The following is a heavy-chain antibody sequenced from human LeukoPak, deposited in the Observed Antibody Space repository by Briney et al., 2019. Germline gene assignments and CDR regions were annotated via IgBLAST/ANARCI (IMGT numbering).Heavy chain of an antibody. CDR2: ISYDGSNK. D-gene: IGHD3-10*01. Sequence: GGSLRLSCAAPGFTFSSYAMHWVRQAPGKGLEWVAVISYDGSNKYYADSVKGRFTISRDNSKNTLYLQMNSLRAEDTAVYYCARVGMVRGVIINGYFDCWGQGTLVTVSS. V-gene: IGHV3-30*04. CDR1: GFTFSSYA. J-gene: IGHJ4*02. CDR3: ARVGMVRGVIINGYFDC.